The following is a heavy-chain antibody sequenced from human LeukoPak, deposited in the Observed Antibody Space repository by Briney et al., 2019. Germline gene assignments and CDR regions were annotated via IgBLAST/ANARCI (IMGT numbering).Heavy chain of an antibody. CDR3: ARGVDVWGNYRQYYFDY. J-gene: IGHJ4*02. D-gene: IGHD3-16*02. CDR1: GFTFSKNA. Sequence: PGGSLRLSCAASGFTFSKNAMSWVRQASGKGLEWVSSITSSGSATCYADSVKGRFTISRDNSKNTLYLQMNGLRAEDTAVYYCARGVDVWGNYRQYYFDYWGQETLVTVSS. CDR2: ITSSGSAT. V-gene: IGHV3-23*01.